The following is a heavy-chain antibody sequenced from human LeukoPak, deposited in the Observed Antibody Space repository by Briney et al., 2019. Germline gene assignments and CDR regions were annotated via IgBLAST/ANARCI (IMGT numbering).Heavy chain of an antibody. CDR1: GFTFSRYW. J-gene: IGHJ4*02. V-gene: IGHV3-7*04. D-gene: IGHD3-22*01. CDR2: INHDGSEK. Sequence: GGSLRLSCAASGFTFSRYWMSWVRQAPGKGLEWVVTINHDGSEKYYVDSVKGRFTISRDNTKNSLYLQMNSLRAEDTAVYYCARDEYYDSSVFDPRFDYWGQGTLVTVSS. CDR3: ARDEYYDSSVFDPRFDY.